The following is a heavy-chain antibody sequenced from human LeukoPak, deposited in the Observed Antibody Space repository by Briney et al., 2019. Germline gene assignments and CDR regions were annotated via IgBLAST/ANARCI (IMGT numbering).Heavy chain of an antibody. D-gene: IGHD3-22*01. CDR2: ISSSSSTI. Sequence: PSETLSLTCAVYGGSFSGYYWSWIRQPPGKGLEWVSYISSSSSTIYYADSVKGRFTISRDNAKNSLYLQMNSLRDEDTAVYYCARGDYYDSISAFDIWGQGTMVTVSS. V-gene: IGHV3-48*02. CDR3: ARGDYYDSISAFDI. J-gene: IGHJ3*02. CDR1: GGSFSGYY.